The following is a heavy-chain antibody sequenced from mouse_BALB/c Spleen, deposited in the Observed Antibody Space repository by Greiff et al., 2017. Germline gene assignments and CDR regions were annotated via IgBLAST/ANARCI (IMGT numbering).Heavy chain of an antibody. D-gene: IGHD2-10*02. Sequence: QVQLKQSGPGLVAPSQSLSITCTVSGFSLTSYGVHWVRQPPGKGLEWLGVIWAGGSTNYNSALMSRLSISKDNSKSQVFLKMNSLQTDDTAMYYCARDGYDYGAMDYWGQGTSGTVSS. CDR1: GFSLTSYG. V-gene: IGHV2-9*02. CDR2: IWAGGST. J-gene: IGHJ4*01. CDR3: ARDGYDYGAMDY.